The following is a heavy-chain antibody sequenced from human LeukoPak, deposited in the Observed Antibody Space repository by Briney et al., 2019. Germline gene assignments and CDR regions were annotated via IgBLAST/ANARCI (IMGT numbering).Heavy chain of an antibody. CDR1: GGSISSGGYY. Sequence: SETLSLTCTVSGGSISSGGYYWSWIRQPPGKGLEWIGYNYHSGSTYYNPSLKSRVTISVDRSKNQFSLKLSSVTAADTAVYYCARLSTNWGSRYFDLWGRGTLVTVSS. J-gene: IGHJ2*01. V-gene: IGHV4-30-2*01. CDR2: NYHSGST. CDR3: ARLSTNWGSRYFDL. D-gene: IGHD2-2*01.